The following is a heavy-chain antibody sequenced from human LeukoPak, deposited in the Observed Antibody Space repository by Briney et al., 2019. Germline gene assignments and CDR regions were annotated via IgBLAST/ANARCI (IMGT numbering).Heavy chain of an antibody. Sequence: PGGSLRLSCAASGFTFSSYAMSWVRQAPVKGLEWVSAISGSGGSTYYADSVKGRFTISRDNSKNTLYLQMNSLRAEDTAVYYCAKAGGYDFWSGYPDYWGQGTLVTVSS. CDR1: GFTFSSYA. J-gene: IGHJ4*02. CDR3: AKAGGYDFWSGYPDY. V-gene: IGHV3-23*01. D-gene: IGHD3-3*01. CDR2: ISGSGGST.